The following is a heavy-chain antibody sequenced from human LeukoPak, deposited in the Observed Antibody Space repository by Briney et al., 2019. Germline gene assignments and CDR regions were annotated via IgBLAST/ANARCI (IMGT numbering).Heavy chain of an antibody. CDR2: ISYDGSNK. V-gene: IGHV3-30*18. CDR3: AKDRSHEKYSSGWRPFDY. D-gene: IGHD6-19*01. Sequence: GGSLRLSCAASGFTFSSYGMHWVRQAPGKGLEWVAVISYDGSNKYYADSVKGRFTISRDNSKNTLYLQMNSLGAEDTAVYYCAKDRSHEKYSSGWRPFDYWGQGTLVTVSS. J-gene: IGHJ4*02. CDR1: GFTFSSYG.